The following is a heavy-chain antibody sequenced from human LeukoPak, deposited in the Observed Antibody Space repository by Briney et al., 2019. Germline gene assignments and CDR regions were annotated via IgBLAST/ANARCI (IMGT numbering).Heavy chain of an antibody. Sequence: SETLSLTCAVYGGSFSDYYWSWIRQPPGKGLEWIGEINHSGSTNYSPSLKSRVTISVDTSKNQFSLKLSSVTAADTAVYYCARARKKYQLLGSRNYYYYYMDVWGKGTTVTVSS. D-gene: IGHD2-2*01. CDR2: INHSGST. CDR1: GGSFSDYY. CDR3: ARARKKYQLLGSRNYYYYYMDV. J-gene: IGHJ6*03. V-gene: IGHV4-34*01.